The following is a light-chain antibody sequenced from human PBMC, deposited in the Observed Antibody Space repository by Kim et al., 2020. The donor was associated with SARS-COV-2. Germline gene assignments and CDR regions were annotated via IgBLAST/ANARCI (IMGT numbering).Light chain of an antibody. CDR1: SLRSYY. CDR3: NSRDSSGNHQGGV. V-gene: IGLV3-19*01. CDR2: GKN. J-gene: IGLJ3*02. Sequence: SSELTQDPAVSVALGQTVRITCQGDSLRSYYASWYQQKPGQAPVLVIYGKNNRPSGIPDRFSGSSSGNTASLTITGAQAEDEADYYCNSRDSSGNHQGGVFGGGTQLTVL.